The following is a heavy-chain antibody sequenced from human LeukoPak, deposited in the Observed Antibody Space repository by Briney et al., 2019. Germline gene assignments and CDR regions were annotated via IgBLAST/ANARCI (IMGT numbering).Heavy chain of an antibody. Sequence: SETLSLTCTVSGYSISSGYYWGWIRPPPGKGLEWIGSIYHSGSTYYNPSLKSRVTISVDTSKNQFSLKLSSVTAADTAVYYCARLGSFDYWGQGTLVTVSS. CDR2: IYHSGST. CDR3: ARLGSFDY. CDR1: GYSISSGYY. J-gene: IGHJ4*02. V-gene: IGHV4-38-2*02. D-gene: IGHD3-10*01.